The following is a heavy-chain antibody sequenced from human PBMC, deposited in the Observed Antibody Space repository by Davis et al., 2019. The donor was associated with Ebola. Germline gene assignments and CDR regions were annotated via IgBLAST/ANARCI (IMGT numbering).Heavy chain of an antibody. CDR1: GGSFSGYY. D-gene: IGHD6-19*01. J-gene: IGHJ5*02. CDR2: INHSGST. CDR3: ARPGTYSSGWYGWFDP. Sequence: SETLSLTCAVYGGSFSGYYWSWIRQPPGKGLEWIGEINHSGSTNYNPSLKSRVTISVDTSKNQFSLKLSSVTAADTAVYYCARPGTYSSGWYGWFDPLGQGTLVTVSS. V-gene: IGHV4-34*01.